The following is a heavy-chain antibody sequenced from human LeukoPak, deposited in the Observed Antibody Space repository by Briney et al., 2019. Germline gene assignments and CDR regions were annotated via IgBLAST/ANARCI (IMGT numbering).Heavy chain of an antibody. CDR3: ARGAPGGDILTGWFDP. D-gene: IGHD3-9*01. Sequence: SVKVSCKASGGTFSSYAISWVRQAPGQGLEWTGGIIPIFGTANYAQKFQGRVTITADESTSTAYMELSSLRSGDTAVYYCARGAPGGDILTGWFDPWGQGTLVTVSS. V-gene: IGHV1-69*13. CDR1: GGTFSSYA. J-gene: IGHJ5*02. CDR2: IIPIFGTA.